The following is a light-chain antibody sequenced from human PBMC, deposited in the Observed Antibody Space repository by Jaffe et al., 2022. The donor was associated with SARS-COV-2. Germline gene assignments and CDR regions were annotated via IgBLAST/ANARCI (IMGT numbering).Light chain of an antibody. J-gene: IGLJ1*01. Sequence: QSVLTQPPSVSGAPGQRVTISCTGSSSNIGAPYDVHWYQQYPGVAPKLLIYGDTNRPSGVPDRFSGSKSGTSASLAITGLQAEDEADYYCQTYDSSLSGYVFGSGTTVIVL. CDR2: GDT. CDR3: QTYDSSLSGYV. CDR1: SSNIGAPYD. V-gene: IGLV1-40*01.